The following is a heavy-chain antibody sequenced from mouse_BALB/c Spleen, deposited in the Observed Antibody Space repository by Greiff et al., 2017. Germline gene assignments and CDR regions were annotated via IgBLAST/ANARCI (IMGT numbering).Heavy chain of an antibody. CDR1: GYTFTSYW. Sequence: SGAELARPGASVKLSCKASGYTFTSYWMQWVKQRPGQGLEWIGAIYPGDGDTRYTQKFKGKATLTADKSSSTAYMQLSSLASEDSAVYYCARSSYYGSSFAYWGQGTLVTVSA. V-gene: IGHV1-87*01. J-gene: IGHJ3*01. CDR3: ARSSYYGSSFAY. CDR2: IYPGDGDT. D-gene: IGHD1-1*01.